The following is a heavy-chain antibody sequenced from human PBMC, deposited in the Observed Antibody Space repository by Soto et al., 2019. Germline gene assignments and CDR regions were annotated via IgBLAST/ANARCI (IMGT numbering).Heavy chain of an antibody. CDR2: IKSKTDGGTT. J-gene: IGHJ6*02. CDR1: GFTFSNAW. D-gene: IGHD6-13*01. V-gene: IGHV3-15*07. Sequence: GGSLRLSCAASGFTFSNAWMNWVRQAPGKGLEWVGRIKSKTDGGTTDYAAPVKGRFTISRDDSKNTLYLQMNSLKTEDTAVYYCTTGGTYAPSWYGGLYYYYGMDVWGQGTTVTVSS. CDR3: TTGGTYAPSWYGGLYYYYGMDV.